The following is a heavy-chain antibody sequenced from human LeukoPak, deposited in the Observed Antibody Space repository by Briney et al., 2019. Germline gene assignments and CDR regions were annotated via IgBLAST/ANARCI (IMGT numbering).Heavy chain of an antibody. J-gene: IGHJ3*01. Sequence: SGTLSLTCSVSGASLSGSQYYWGWIRQPPGRPLQWIATIFYTGSTLYNPSLSSRVSLSVDTSKKQISLRLTSVTAADSALYYCARHRGSLKTGYSPKNPLDVWGQGTMVTVSS. V-gene: IGHV4-39*01. D-gene: IGHD3-9*01. CDR3: ARHRGSLKTGYSPKNPLDV. CDR1: GASLSGSQYY. CDR2: IFYTGST.